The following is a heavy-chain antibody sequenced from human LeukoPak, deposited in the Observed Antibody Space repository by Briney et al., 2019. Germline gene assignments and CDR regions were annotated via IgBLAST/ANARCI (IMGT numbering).Heavy chain of an antibody. CDR1: GYTFTSYY. CDR2: VHPSGGST. Sequence: GASVKLSCKASGYTFTSYYMHWLRQAPGQRLEWMGIVHPSGGSTSYAQKFQGRVTMTRDTATSTVYMELSSLRSEDTGVYYCARGATNDYSNYLIGSYYYYCYMDFWRKGTAVTVSS. J-gene: IGHJ6*03. V-gene: IGHV1-46*01. D-gene: IGHD4-11*01. CDR3: ARGATNDYSNYLIGSYYYYCYMDF.